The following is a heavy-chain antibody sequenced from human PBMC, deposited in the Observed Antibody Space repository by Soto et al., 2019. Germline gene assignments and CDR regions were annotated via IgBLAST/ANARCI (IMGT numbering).Heavy chain of an antibody. V-gene: IGHV1-18*04. D-gene: IGHD4-17*01. CDR3: ARGLDQFYYYYGMDV. Sequence: ASVKVSCKASGYTFTSYGISWVRQAPGQGLEWMGWISAYNGNTNYAQKLQGRVTMTTDTSTSTAYMELRSLRSDDTAVYYCARGLDQFYYYYGMDVWGQGTTVTVSS. J-gene: IGHJ6*02. CDR1: GYTFTSYG. CDR2: ISAYNGNT.